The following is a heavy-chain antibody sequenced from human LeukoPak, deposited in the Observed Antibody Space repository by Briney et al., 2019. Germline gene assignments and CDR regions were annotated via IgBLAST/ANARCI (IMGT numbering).Heavy chain of an antibody. CDR3: GSGSTTHLYYYNAMDV. Sequence: SVKVSCKSSGGISISYAISWVRQAPGQGLEWMGRIIPILGIANYVQKFQGRVTITADKSTSTAYMELSSLRSEDTAVYYCGSGSTTHLYYYNAMDVWGQGTTVIVSS. CDR2: IIPILGIA. J-gene: IGHJ6*02. CDR1: GGISISYA. D-gene: IGHD2-2*01. V-gene: IGHV1-69*04.